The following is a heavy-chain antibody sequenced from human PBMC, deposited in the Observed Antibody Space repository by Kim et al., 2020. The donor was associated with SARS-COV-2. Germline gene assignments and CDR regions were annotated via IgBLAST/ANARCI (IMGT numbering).Heavy chain of an antibody. V-gene: IGHV3-30-3*01. D-gene: IGHD5-12*01. CDR2: ISYDGSNK. Sequence: GGSLRLSCAASGFTFSSYAMHWVRQAPGKGLEWVAVISYDGSNKYYADSVKGRFTISRDNSKNTLYLQMNSLRAEDTAVYYCARGARGYSGYDVGNYFDYWGQGTLVTVSS. CDR1: GFTFSSYA. CDR3: ARGARGYSGYDVGNYFDY. J-gene: IGHJ4*02.